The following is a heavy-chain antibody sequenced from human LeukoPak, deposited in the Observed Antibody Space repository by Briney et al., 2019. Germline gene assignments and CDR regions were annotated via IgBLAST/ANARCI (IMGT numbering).Heavy chain of an antibody. CDR2: IKQDGGEK. Sequence: GGSLRLSCVDSGTTFSRYWMSWVRQAPGKGLEWVANIKQDGGEKYYVDSVKGRFTISRDNAENSLYLQMNSLRVEDTAVYYCARDGRPLDYWGQGTLVTVSS. CDR3: ARDGRPLDY. V-gene: IGHV3-7*03. CDR1: GTTFSRYW. J-gene: IGHJ4*02.